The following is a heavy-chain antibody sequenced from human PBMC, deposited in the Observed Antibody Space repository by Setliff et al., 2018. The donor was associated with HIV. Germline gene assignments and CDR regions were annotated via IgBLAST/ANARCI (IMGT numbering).Heavy chain of an antibody. Sequence: ASVKVSCKASGYTFTSYAMHWVRQAPGQRLEWMGWINAGNGNTKYSQKFQGRVTITRDTSASTAYMELSSLRSEDTAVYYCARAIRQTGTGDYFDPWGQGTLVTVSS. CDR3: ARAIRQTGTGDYFDP. CDR2: INAGNGNT. J-gene: IGHJ4*02. V-gene: IGHV1-3*01. CDR1: GYTFTSYA. D-gene: IGHD1-1*01.